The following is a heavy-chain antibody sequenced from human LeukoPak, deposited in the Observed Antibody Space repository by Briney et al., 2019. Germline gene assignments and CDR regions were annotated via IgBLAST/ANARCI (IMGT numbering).Heavy chain of an antibody. CDR2: IYPGDSDT. Sequence: GESLKISCKGSGYSFTSYWIGWVRQVPGKGLEWMGIIYPGDSDTRYSPSFQGQVTISADKSISTAYLQWSSLKAPDTAMYYCATSSYCSSTSCPETFRFDPWGQGTLVTVSS. CDR3: ATSSYCSSTSCPETFRFDP. CDR1: GYSFTSYW. D-gene: IGHD2-2*01. J-gene: IGHJ5*02. V-gene: IGHV5-51*01.